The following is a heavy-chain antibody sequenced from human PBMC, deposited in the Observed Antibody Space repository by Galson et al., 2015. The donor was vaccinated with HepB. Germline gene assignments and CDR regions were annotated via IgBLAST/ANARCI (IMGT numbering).Heavy chain of an antibody. J-gene: IGHJ6*03. D-gene: IGHD3-22*01. Sequence: SVKVSCKASGYTFTSYDINWVRQATGQGLEWMGWMNPNSGNTGYAQKFQGRVTMTRNTSISTAYMELSSLRSEDTAVYYCARGGPTYYYDSSGYYYVGYYYYYYMDVWGKGTTVTVSS. CDR1: GYTFTSYD. CDR2: MNPNSGNT. V-gene: IGHV1-8*01. CDR3: ARGGPTYYYDSSGYYYVGYYYYYYMDV.